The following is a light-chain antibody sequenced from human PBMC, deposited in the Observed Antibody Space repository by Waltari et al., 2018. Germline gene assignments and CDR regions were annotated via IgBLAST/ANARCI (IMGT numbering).Light chain of an antibody. CDR2: EVA. Sequence: QSALTQTAPVSGSPGRSITISCTGTRRDVGTYGRFSCYQQNPDRAPKLILYEVAKRPSGIAKRFSGSKSGSTAYLTISGLQAEDEADYYCCVNGVNKTYVFGSGTKVTVL. J-gene: IGLJ1*01. CDR3: CVNGVNKTYV. CDR1: RRDVGTYGR. V-gene: IGLV2-23*02.